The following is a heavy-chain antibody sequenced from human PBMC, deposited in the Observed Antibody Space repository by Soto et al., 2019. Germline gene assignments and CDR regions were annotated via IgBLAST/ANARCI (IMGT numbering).Heavy chain of an antibody. D-gene: IGHD2-15*01. CDR1: GFSVSSNY. CDR2: IRNGGDT. J-gene: IGHJ1*01. Sequence: GGSLRLSCAASGFSVSSNYMNWVRQAPGKGLEWVSIIRNGGDTYYADSVKDRFTVSRDNSKNTIFLQMNSLRVEDTAVYYCERDSWSQYWGQGTLVTVSS. V-gene: IGHV3-66*01. CDR3: ERDSWSQY.